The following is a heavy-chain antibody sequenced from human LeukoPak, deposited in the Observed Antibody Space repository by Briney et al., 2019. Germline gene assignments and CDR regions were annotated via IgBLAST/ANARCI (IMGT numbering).Heavy chain of an antibody. V-gene: IGHV3-48*03. J-gene: IGHJ6*03. D-gene: IGHD5-24*01. CDR3: ARTGDGYSSFSYYYYMDV. CDR2: ISTTSSTR. Sequence: GGSLRLSCAASGFTFSNYEMHWVRQAPGKGLEWLSCISTTSSTRYYADSVKGRFTISRDNAKKSLYLQVNSLRAEDTAVYYCARTGDGYSSFSYYYYMDVWGKGTTVSVSS. CDR1: GFTFSNYE.